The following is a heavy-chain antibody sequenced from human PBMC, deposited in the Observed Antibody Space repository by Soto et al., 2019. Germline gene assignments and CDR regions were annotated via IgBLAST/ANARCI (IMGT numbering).Heavy chain of an antibody. CDR1: GGTFSSYT. V-gene: IGHV1-69*02. J-gene: IGHJ6*02. CDR2: IIPILGIA. CDR3: ASGSGSSTSCYVRYYYGMDV. Sequence: QVQLVQSGAEVKKPGSSVKVSCKASGGTFSSYTISWVRQAPGQGLEWMGRIIPILGIANYAKKFQCRVTITADKSTSTAYMELSSLRSEDTAVDYCASGSGSSTSCYVRYYYGMDVWGQGTTDTVSS. D-gene: IGHD2-2*01.